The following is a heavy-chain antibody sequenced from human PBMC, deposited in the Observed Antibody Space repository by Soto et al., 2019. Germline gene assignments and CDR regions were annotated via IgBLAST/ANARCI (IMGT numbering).Heavy chain of an antibody. Sequence: GGSLRLSCAASGFTFDDYTMHWVRQAPGKGLEWVSAISGSGGSTYYADSVKGRFTISRDNSKNTLYLQMNSLRAEDTAVYYCAKSVIAAAGTRGYYYYYGMDVWGQGTTVTVSS. J-gene: IGHJ6*02. D-gene: IGHD6-13*01. V-gene: IGHV3-23*01. CDR1: GFTFDDYT. CDR3: AKSVIAAAGTRGYYYYYGMDV. CDR2: ISGSGGST.